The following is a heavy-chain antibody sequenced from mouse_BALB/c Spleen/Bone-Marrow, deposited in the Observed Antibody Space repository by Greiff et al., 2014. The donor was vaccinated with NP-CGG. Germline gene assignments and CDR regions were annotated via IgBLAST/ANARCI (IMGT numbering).Heavy chain of an antibody. V-gene: IGHV1-18*01. Sequence: EVQLQQSGPELVKPGASVKISCKTSGYTFTEYTMHWVKQSHGKSLEWIGGINPNNGGTIYNQKFKGKATLTVDKSSSTAYMELRSLTSDDSAVYYCARKDYGYNYVMDYWGQGTSVTVSS. J-gene: IGHJ4*01. D-gene: IGHD1-2*01. CDR3: ARKDYGYNYVMDY. CDR2: INPNNGGT. CDR1: GYTFTEYT.